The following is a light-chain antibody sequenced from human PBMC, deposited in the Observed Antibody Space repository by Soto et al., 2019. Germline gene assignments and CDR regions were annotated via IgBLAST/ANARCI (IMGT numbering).Light chain of an antibody. J-gene: IGKJ1*01. CDR2: GAS. CDR1: QSVSSN. V-gene: IGKV3-15*01. CDR3: QQYNNWPRT. Sequence: EILMTQSPATLSVSPGERATLSCRASQSVSSNLAWYLQKPGQAPRLLIYGASTRETGIPARFSGSGAGTEFTRTISSLKSEDFAVFYCQQYNNWPRTFGQGTKVDIK.